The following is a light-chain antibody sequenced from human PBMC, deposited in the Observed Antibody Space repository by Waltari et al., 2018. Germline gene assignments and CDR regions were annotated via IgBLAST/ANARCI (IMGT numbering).Light chain of an antibody. J-gene: IGLJ2*01. Sequence: SSELTQPLSVSVALGQTAKITCGGSNIGSKKVHWYQQKPGQAPGLVIYRDSSRPSGIPERFSGSNSGNTAFLTISSAQAGDEADYYCQVWDSSVVFGGGTKLTVL. CDR2: RDS. V-gene: IGLV3-9*01. CDR1: NIGSKK. CDR3: QVWDSSVV.